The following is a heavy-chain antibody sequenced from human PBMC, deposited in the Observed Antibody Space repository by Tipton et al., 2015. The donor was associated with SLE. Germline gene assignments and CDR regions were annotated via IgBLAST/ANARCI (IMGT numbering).Heavy chain of an antibody. CDR2: IYATGIT. V-gene: IGHV4-61*09. D-gene: IGHD4-17*01. CDR1: GGSISSSSYY. CDR3: ARDKNGDYYDY. J-gene: IGHJ4*02. Sequence: TLSLTCTISGGSISSSSYYWGWIRQPAGKGLEWIGHIYATGITNYNPSLKSRVTISVDTSKNQFSLKLSSVTAADTAVYYCARDKNGDYYDYWGQGTLVTVSS.